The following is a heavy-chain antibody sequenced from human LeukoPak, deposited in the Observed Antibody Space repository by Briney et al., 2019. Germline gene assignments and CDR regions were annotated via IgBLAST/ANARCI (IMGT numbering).Heavy chain of an antibody. CDR2: IYYSGST. J-gene: IGHJ3*02. Sequence: KPSETLSLTCTVSGGSISSGGYYWSWIRQHPGKGLEWIGYIYYSGSTYYNPSLKSRVTISADTSKNQFSLKLSSVTAADTAVYYCARVRYFDWLLYPDAFDIWGQGTMVTVSS. V-gene: IGHV4-31*03. CDR1: GGSISSGGYY. CDR3: ARVRYFDWLLYPDAFDI. D-gene: IGHD3-9*01.